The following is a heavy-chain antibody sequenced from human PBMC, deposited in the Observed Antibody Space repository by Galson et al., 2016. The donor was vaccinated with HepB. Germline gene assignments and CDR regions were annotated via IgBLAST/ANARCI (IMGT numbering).Heavy chain of an antibody. D-gene: IGHD1-14*01. CDR1: GFTFSTYA. Sequence: SLRLSCAASGFTFSTYAMYWVRQAPGKGLEWVSTIAHNEDITHYADSVRGRFTISRDRSKNMMYLQMNSLGVDDAAVYYCASRKGRMTGLDPWGQGTLVTVSS. CDR3: ASRKGRMTGLDP. J-gene: IGHJ5*02. V-gene: IGHV3-23*01. CDR2: IAHNEDIT.